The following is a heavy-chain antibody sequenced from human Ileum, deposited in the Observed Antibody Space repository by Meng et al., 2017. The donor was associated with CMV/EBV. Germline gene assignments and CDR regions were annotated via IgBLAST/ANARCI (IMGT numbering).Heavy chain of an antibody. CDR1: GDLPNNFY. Sequence: QVQLQVSVPGLVTPAETPSPPCTVSGDLPNNFYWSWIRQPAGKGLQWIGRISTSGSDNYNPSLKSRVTMSVDTSKKQFSLKLSSVTAADTAVYYCARSGLRGIYVDYWGQGTLVTVAA. CDR3: ARSGLRGIYVDY. CDR2: ISTSGSD. J-gene: IGHJ4*02. D-gene: IGHD4-17*01. V-gene: IGHV4-4*07.